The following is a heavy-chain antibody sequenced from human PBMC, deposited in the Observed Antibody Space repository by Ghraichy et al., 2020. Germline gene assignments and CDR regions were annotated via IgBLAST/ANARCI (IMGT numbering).Heavy chain of an antibody. D-gene: IGHD3-3*01. Sequence: ESLNISCAASGFTFSSYAMSWVRQAPGKGLQWVSAVSGSGGSTYYVDSVKGRFTISRDNSKNTLYLQINSLRAEDTAVYYCAKGSSSDYEFWSPYYYFDYWGQGTLVTVSS. CDR1: GFTFSSYA. CDR2: VSGSGGST. V-gene: IGHV3-23*01. CDR3: AKGSSSDYEFWSPYYYFDY. J-gene: IGHJ4*02.